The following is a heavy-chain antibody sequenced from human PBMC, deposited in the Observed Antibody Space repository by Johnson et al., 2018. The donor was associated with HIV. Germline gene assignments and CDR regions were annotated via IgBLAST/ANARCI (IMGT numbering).Heavy chain of an antibody. Sequence: QVQLVESGGGVVQPGGSLRLSCAASEFTFSTYGMHWVRQAPGKGLEWVAFIRYDGSNKYYADSVKGRFTISRDNSKNTLYLQMNSLIAEDTAVYYCAKDSSFSYYYSDAFDIWGQGTMVTVSS. V-gene: IGHV3-30*02. CDR1: EFTFSTYG. CDR2: IRYDGSNK. CDR3: AKDSSFSYYYSDAFDI. D-gene: IGHD3-10*01. J-gene: IGHJ3*02.